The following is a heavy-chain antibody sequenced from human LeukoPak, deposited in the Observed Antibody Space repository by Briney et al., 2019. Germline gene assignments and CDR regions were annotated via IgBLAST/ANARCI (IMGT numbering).Heavy chain of an antibody. CDR1: GYTLTELS. Sequence: ASVKVSCKVSGYTLTELSMHWVRQAPGKGLEWMGGFDPEDGETIYAQKFQGRVTMTEDTSTDTAYMELSSLRSEDTAVYYCATDRYYGSGSYYTGAFDIWGQGTMVTVSS. J-gene: IGHJ3*02. CDR3: ATDRYYGSGSYYTGAFDI. CDR2: FDPEDGET. V-gene: IGHV1-24*01. D-gene: IGHD3-10*01.